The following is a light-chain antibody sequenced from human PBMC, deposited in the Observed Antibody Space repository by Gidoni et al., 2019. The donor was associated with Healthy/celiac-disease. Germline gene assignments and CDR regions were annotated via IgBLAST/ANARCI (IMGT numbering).Light chain of an antibody. Sequence: DIVMTQSPLSLPVTPGEPASISCRSSQSLLHSNGYNYVDWYLQKPGPSPQLLIYLGSNRASGVPDRFSGSGSGTDFTLKISRVEAEDVGVYYCMQALQTPPWTFXQXTKVEIK. CDR3: MQALQTPPWT. V-gene: IGKV2-28*01. CDR2: LGS. CDR1: QSLLHSNGYNY. J-gene: IGKJ1*01.